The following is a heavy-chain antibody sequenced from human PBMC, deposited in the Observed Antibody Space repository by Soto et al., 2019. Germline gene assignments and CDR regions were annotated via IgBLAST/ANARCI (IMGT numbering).Heavy chain of an antibody. CDR1: GFTVSSNY. J-gene: IGHJ3*02. D-gene: IGHD3-22*01. CDR2: IYSGGST. CDR3: ARETFYDSSGPGAFDI. V-gene: IGHV3-53*01. Sequence: GGSLRLSCAASGFTVSSNYMSWVRQAPGKGLEWVSVIYSGGSTYYADSVKGRFTISRDNSKNTLYLQMNSLRAEDTAVYYCARETFYDSSGPGAFDIWGQGTMVTVSS.